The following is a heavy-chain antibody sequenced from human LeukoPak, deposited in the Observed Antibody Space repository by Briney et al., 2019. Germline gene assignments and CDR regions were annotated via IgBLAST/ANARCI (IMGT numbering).Heavy chain of an antibody. CDR2: ISSSSSYI. J-gene: IGHJ6*03. Sequence: GGSLRLSCAASGFTFSSYSMNWVRQAPGKVLEWVSSISSSSSYIYYADSVKGRFTISRDNAKNSLYLQMNSLRAEDTAVYYCARAENLVYYMDVWGKGTTVTVSS. D-gene: IGHD1-14*01. CDR1: GFTFSSYS. CDR3: ARAENLVYYMDV. V-gene: IGHV3-21*01.